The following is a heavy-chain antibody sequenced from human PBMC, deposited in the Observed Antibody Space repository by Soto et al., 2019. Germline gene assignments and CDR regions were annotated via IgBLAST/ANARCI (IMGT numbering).Heavy chain of an antibody. J-gene: IGHJ4*02. CDR2: ISGSGGST. CDR3: AKRSVATIYYFYD. CDR1: GFTFSSYA. D-gene: IGHD5-12*01. V-gene: IGHV3-23*01. Sequence: EVQLLESGGGLVQPGGSLRLSCAASGFTFSSYAMSWVRQAPGKGLEWVSAISGSGGSTYYADSVKGRFTISRDNSKNPLYLQMNGLRAADTAAYYCAKRSVATIYYFYDRGQGTLVTVAS.